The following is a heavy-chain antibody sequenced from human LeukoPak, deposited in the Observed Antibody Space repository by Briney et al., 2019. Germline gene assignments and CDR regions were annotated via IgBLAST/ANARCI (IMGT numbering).Heavy chain of an antibody. Sequence: PGESLTLSCAASGFTFSSRAMSWIRQPPGKGLEWIGYIYNSGSTNYNPSLKSRVTISVDTSKNQYSLKLSSVTAADTAMYYCAGGYYYGGDYWGQGILVAVSS. CDR2: IYNSGST. J-gene: IGHJ4*02. V-gene: IGHV4-59*11. CDR3: AGGYYYGGDY. CDR1: GFTFSSRA. D-gene: IGHD3-10*01.